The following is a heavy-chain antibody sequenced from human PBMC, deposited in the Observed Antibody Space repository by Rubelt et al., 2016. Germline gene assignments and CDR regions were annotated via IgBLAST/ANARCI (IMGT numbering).Heavy chain of an antibody. CDR3: ARAPGVGVAGTDD. D-gene: IGHD6-19*01. J-gene: IGHJ4*02. V-gene: IGHV3-23*01. Sequence: ISGTDAGTYYADSVKGRFTISRDNSKDTVYLQMYALRPEDTAVYYCARAPGVGVAGTDDWGQGTLVTVSS. CDR2: ISGTDAGT.